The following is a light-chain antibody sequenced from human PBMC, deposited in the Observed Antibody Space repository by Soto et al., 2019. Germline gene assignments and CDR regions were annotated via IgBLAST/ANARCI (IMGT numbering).Light chain of an antibody. J-gene: IGKJ1*01. CDR2: GAS. V-gene: IGKV3-15*01. CDR3: QQTSRTPKT. Sequence: DIVMTQSPATLSVAPGERVTFSCRASQGVSRKLAWYQHKPGQAPRLLISGASTGATGIPARFSGSGSGTEFTLTISSLQSEDCATYYCQQTSRTPKTFGQGTKVDIK. CDR1: QGVSRK.